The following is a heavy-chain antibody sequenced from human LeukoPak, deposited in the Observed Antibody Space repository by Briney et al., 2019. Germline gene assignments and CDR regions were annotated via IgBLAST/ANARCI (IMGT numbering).Heavy chain of an antibody. Sequence: SETLSLTCAVYGGSFSGYYWSWLRQPPGKGLEWLGEINHSGSTNYNPSLKSRVTISVDTSKNQFSLKLTSVTAADTTVYYCARGSKVVTTIPGPGWYFDLWGRGTLVTVSS. J-gene: IGHJ2*01. V-gene: IGHV4-34*01. CDR3: ARGSKVVTTIPGPGWYFDL. D-gene: IGHD2-21*02. CDR1: GGSFSGYY. CDR2: INHSGST.